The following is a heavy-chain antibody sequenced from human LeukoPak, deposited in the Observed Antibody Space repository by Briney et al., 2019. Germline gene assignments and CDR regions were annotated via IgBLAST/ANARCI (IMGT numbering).Heavy chain of an antibody. CDR2: IHNSRGT. J-gene: IGHJ4*02. V-gene: IGHV4-31*03. CDR3: GKVGSNSNS. D-gene: IGHD4-23*01. CDR1: GGSITSDIFY. Sequence: SETLSLTCSVSGGSITSDIFYWNWIRQHPGKGLEWIGSIHNSRGTSYNPSLESRLTISVDTSENQFFLKMSSVTAADTAMYYCGKVGSNSNSWGQGILVTVSS.